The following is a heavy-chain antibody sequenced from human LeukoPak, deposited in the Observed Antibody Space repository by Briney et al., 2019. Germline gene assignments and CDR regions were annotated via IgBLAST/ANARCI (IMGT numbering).Heavy chain of an antibody. D-gene: IGHD3-10*01. J-gene: IGHJ4*02. Sequence: SETLSLTCTVSGGSISTSYYYWGWIRQPPGKGLEWIGTLSYSGSTYYNPSLKSRVTISVDPSKNQFSLKLSSVTAADTAVYYCASLPYYGSGSYYSRGFDYWGQGTLVTVSS. CDR1: GGSISTSYYY. CDR3: ASLPYYGSGSYYSRGFDY. V-gene: IGHV4-39*01. CDR2: LSYSGST.